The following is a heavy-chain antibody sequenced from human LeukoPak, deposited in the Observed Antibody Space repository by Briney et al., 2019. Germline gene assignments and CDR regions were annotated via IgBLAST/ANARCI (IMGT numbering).Heavy chain of an antibody. V-gene: IGHV4-59*01. CDR3: ARDPGGRDGNSLGY. J-gene: IGHJ4*02. CDR2: IYYSGST. CDR1: GGSISSYY. D-gene: IGHD5-24*01. Sequence: SETLSLTCIVSGGSISSYYWSWIRQPPGKGLEWIGYIYYSGSTNYNPSLKSRVTIALDTAKNQFSLKMRSVTAADTAVYYCARDPGGRDGNSLGYWGQGTLVTVSS.